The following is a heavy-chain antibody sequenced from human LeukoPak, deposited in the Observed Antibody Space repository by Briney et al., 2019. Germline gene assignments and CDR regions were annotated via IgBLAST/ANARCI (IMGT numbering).Heavy chain of an antibody. D-gene: IGHD6-13*01. CDR2: IWYDGSTK. CDR1: GFTFSSYG. Sequence: PGGSLRLSCAASGFTFSSYGMHWVRQAPGKGLEWVAVIWYDGSTKYYADSVTGRFTIYRDNSKNTLYLQMNSLRAEDTAVYYCARERLVAAAGTRWFDPRGQGTLVTVSS. J-gene: IGHJ5*02. V-gene: IGHV3-33*08. CDR3: ARERLVAAAGTRWFDP.